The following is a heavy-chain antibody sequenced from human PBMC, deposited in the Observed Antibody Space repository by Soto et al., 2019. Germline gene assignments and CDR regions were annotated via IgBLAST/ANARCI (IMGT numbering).Heavy chain of an antibody. CDR2: IIAYNGNT. Sequence: VASVKVSCKASGYTFTSYGISWVRQAPGQGLEWMGWIIAYNGNTNYAQKLQGRVTMTTDTSTSTAYMELSSLRSEDTAVYYCESDPRGDSNSLRCYYYYMDVWGKGTTVTVSS. V-gene: IGHV1-18*01. CDR3: ESDPRGDSNSLRCYYYYMDV. CDR1: GYTFTSYG. J-gene: IGHJ6*03. D-gene: IGHD4-4*01.